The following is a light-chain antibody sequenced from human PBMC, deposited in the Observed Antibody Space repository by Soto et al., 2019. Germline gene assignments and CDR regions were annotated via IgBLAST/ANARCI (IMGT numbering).Light chain of an antibody. CDR1: YNIGSNT. J-gene: IGLJ1*01. CDR3: SAWDDSPNGNHV. Sequence: QSVLTQPPSASGTPGQRVTISCSGSYNIGSNTVNWYQQLPGTAPKLLIYSSNQRPSGIPDRFSGSKSGTSASLAISGLQSEDDADYYCSAWDDSPNGNHVFGSVTKVTDL. CDR2: SSN. V-gene: IGLV1-44*01.